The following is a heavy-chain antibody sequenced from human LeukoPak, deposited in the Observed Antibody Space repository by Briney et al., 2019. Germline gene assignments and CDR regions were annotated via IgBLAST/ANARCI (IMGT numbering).Heavy chain of an antibody. V-gene: IGHV3-11*04. J-gene: IGHJ4*02. CDR2: ISSSGSTI. CDR1: GFTFSDYY. D-gene: IGHD3-22*01. Sequence: GGSLRLSCAASGFTFSDYYMSWIRQAPGKGLEWVLYISSSGSTIYYADSVKGRFTISRDNAKNSLYLQMNSLRAEDTAVYYCARPPGSSGYYYPFDYWGQATLVTVSS. CDR3: ARPPGSSGYYYPFDY.